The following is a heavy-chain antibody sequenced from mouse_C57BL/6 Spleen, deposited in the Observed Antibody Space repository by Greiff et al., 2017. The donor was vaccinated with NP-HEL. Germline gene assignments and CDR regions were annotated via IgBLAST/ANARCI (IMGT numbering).Heavy chain of an antibody. CDR2: IYPGDGDT. CDR3: ARGDAMDY. Sequence: QVQLQESGPELVKPGASVKISCKASGYAFSSSWMNWVKQRPGKGLEWIGRIYPGDGDTNYNGKFKGKATLTADKSSSTAYMQLSSLTSEDSAVYFCARGDAMDYWGQGTSVTVSS. CDR1: GYAFSSSW. J-gene: IGHJ4*01. V-gene: IGHV1-82*01.